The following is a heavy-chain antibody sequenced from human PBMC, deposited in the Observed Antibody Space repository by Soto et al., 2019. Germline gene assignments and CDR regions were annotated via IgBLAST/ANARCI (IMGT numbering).Heavy chain of an antibody. Sequence: SETLSLTCTVSGGSFNSADYYWSWVRQPPGKGLEWIGYIYYSGSTYLNPSLKSRGTISKDTSRNQFSLRLSSVTAADTAVYYCARAIVVTIGGMDVWGQGTTVTVSS. CDR3: ARAIVVTIGGMDV. V-gene: IGHV4-30-4*01. CDR2: IYYSGST. J-gene: IGHJ6*02. D-gene: IGHD5-12*01. CDR1: GGSFNSADYY.